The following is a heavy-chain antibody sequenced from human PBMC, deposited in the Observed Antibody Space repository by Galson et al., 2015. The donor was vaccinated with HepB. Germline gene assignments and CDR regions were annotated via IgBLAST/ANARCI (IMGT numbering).Heavy chain of an antibody. CDR3: AKEMNAGALDY. CDR1: GFTFSSYG. Sequence: SLRLSCAASGFTFSSYGMHWVRQAPGKGLEWVAVISYDGSNKYYADSVKGRFTISRDNSKNTLYLQMNSLRAEDTAVYYCAKEMNAGALDYWGQGTLVTVSS. V-gene: IGHV3-30*18. D-gene: IGHD1-1*01. CDR2: ISYDGSNK. J-gene: IGHJ4*02.